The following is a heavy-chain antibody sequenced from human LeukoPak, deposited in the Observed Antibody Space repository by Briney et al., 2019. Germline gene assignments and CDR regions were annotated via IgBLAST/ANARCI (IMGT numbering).Heavy chain of an antibody. J-gene: IGHJ3*02. V-gene: IGHV3-43*01. Sequence: PGGSLRLSCTASGFTFDDYTMHWVRQAPGKGLEWVSLISWDGGSTYYADSVKGRFTISRDNAKNSLYLQMNSLRVEDTAVFYCARGGSLGERTDIWGQGTMVTVSS. D-gene: IGHD3-16*01. CDR2: ISWDGGST. CDR1: GFTFDDYT. CDR3: ARGGSLGERTDI.